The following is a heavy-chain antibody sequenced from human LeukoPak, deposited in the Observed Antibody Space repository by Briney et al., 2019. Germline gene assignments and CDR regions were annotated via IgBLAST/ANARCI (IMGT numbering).Heavy chain of an antibody. CDR3: ASRPMYYYDSSGCPALFAFDI. Sequence: SQTLSLTCTVSGGSISSGGYYWSWIRQHPGKGLEWIGYIYYSGSTYYNPSLKSRVTISVDTSKNQFSLKLSSVTAADTAVYYCASRPMYYYDSSGCPALFAFDIWGQGTMVTVSS. J-gene: IGHJ3*02. D-gene: IGHD3-22*01. CDR1: GGSISSGGYY. CDR2: IYYSGST. V-gene: IGHV4-31*03.